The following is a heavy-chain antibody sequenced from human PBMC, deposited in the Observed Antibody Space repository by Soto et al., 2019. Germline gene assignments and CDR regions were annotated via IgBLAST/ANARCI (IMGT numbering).Heavy chain of an antibody. CDR3: ARESPPVDY. J-gene: IGHJ4*02. Sequence: QVQLVQSGAEVKKPGASVKVSCKASGYTFSNYGISWVRQAPGQGLEWMGWISAYNGNTKYAQKLQGRVTMTTATSTSTASMELRSLRSDATAVYYCARESPPVDYWGQGTLVTVSS. CDR1: GYTFSNYG. V-gene: IGHV1-18*01. CDR2: ISAYNGNT.